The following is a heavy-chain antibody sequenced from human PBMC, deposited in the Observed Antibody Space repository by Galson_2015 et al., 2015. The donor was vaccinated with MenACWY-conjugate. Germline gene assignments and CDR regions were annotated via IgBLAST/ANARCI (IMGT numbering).Heavy chain of an antibody. D-gene: IGHD6-13*01. V-gene: IGHV1-18*01. Sequence: SVKVSCKASGYTFTSYGISWVRQAPGQGLEWMGWISAYNGNTNYAQKLQGRVTMTTDTSTSTAYMELRSLRSDDTAAYYCARDRAIAAAGTPFDYWGQGTLVTVSS. CDR2: ISAYNGNT. J-gene: IGHJ4*02. CDR3: ARDRAIAAAGTPFDY. CDR1: GYTFTSYG.